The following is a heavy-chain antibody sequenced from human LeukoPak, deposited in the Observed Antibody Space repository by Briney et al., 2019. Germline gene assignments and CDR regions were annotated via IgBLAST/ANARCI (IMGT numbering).Heavy chain of an antibody. CDR3: ASRGYYDSNGYSDY. CDR2: IYTSGTT. D-gene: IGHD3-22*01. J-gene: IGHJ4*02. CDR1: GASISSYY. Sequence: SETLSLTCTVSGASISSYYWSWIRQPAGKGLEWIGRIYTSGTTNYNPSLKSRVTMSVDTSKNQFSLKLSSVTAADTAVYCCASRGYYDSNGYSDYWGQGTLVTVSS. V-gene: IGHV4-4*07.